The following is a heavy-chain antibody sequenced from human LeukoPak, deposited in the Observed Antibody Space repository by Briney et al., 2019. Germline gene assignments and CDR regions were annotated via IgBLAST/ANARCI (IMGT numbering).Heavy chain of an antibody. D-gene: IGHD2-8*01. J-gene: IGHJ4*02. V-gene: IGHV4-39*01. CDR2: IYYSGST. CDR1: GGSFSGYY. CDR3: ARQGYCTNGVCYPDRFDY. Sequence: SETLSLTCAVYGGSFSGYYWGWIRQPPGKGLEWIGSIYYSGSTYYNPSLKSRVTISVDTSKNQFSLKLSSVTAADTAVYYCARQGYCTNGVCYPDRFDYWGQGTLVTVSS.